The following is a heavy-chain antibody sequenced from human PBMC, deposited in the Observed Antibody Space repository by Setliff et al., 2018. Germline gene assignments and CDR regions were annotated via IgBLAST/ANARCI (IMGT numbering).Heavy chain of an antibody. J-gene: IGHJ4*02. CDR1: GGMSGTYS. V-gene: IGHV1-69*06. D-gene: IGHD2-15*01. CDR3: ARDGAYCSGGSCYSFDY. CDR2: IIPIFGTP. Sequence: ASVKVSCKASGGMSGTYSISWVRQAPGQGLEWIGAIIPIFGTPNYAQNFQDRVTITADISTTTVFMEMSSLRSDDSAVYYCARDGAYCSGGSCYSFDYWGPGTPVTVSS.